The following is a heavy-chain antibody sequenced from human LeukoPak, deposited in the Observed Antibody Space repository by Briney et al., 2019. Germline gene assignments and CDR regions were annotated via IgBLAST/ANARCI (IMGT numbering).Heavy chain of an antibody. CDR2: ISSNGGST. Sequence: PGGSLRLSCAASGFTFSSYAMHWVRQAPGKGLEYVSAISSNGGSTYYANSVKGRFTIPRDNSKNTLYLQMGSLRAEDMAVYYCASNGDSPYYFDYWGQGTLVTVSS. CDR1: GFTFSSYA. J-gene: IGHJ4*02. CDR3: ASNGDSPYYFDY. V-gene: IGHV3-64*01. D-gene: IGHD4-17*01.